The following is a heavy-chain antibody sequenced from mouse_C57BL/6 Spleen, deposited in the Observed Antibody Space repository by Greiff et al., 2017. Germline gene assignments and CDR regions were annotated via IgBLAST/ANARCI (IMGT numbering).Heavy chain of an antibody. CDR1: GFTFSDYG. D-gene: IGHD1-1*01. J-gene: IGHJ4*01. CDR3: ARGNGSSFYYYAMDY. CDR2: ISSGSSTI. Sequence: EVMLVESGGGLVKPGGSLKLSCAASGFTFSDYGMHWVRQAPEKGLEWVAYISSGSSTIYYADTVKGRFTISRDNAKNTLLLQMPSLRSEDTAMYYCARGNGSSFYYYAMDYWGQGTSVTVSS. V-gene: IGHV5-17*01.